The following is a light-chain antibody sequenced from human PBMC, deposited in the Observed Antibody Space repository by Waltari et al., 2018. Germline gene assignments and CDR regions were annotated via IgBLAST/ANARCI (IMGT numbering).Light chain of an antibody. V-gene: IGKV4-1*01. CDR3: QQYFTTPWT. J-gene: IGKJ1*01. Sequence: SLFYSSVNKLYLSWDQQKPGQPPKLLIYWASTRESWVPDLFRGSGSGTDFTLTISSLQAEDVAVYYCQQYFTTPWTFGQGTKVEIK. CDR1: SLFYSSVNKLY. CDR2: WAS.